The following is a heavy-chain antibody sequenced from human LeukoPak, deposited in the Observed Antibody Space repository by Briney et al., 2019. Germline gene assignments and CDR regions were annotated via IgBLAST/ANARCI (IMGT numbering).Heavy chain of an antibody. CDR3: ARLGPYGSGSFRPNYYYYYMDV. J-gene: IGHJ6*03. V-gene: IGHV4-34*01. D-gene: IGHD3-10*01. CDR2: INHSGST. Sequence: AETLSLTCAVYGGSFSGYYWSWIRQPPGKGLEWIGEINHSGSTNYNPSLKSRVTISVDTSKNQFSLKLSSVTAADTAVYYCARLGPYGSGSFRPNYYYYYMDVWGKGTTVTISS. CDR1: GGSFSGYY.